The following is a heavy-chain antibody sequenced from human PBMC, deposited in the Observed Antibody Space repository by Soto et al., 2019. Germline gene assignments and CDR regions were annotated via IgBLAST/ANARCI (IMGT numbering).Heavy chain of an antibody. CDR1: GDSMNNGGYY. Sequence: PSETLSLTCSVSGDSMNNGGYYWSWIRQLPGKGLEWIGYIYSNGDTYYNPSLKSRLTISVDTSKNQFSLNLTSVTAADTAVYYCARRGGSSSRYYYYALDVWGQGTTVTVSS. V-gene: IGHV4-31*03. D-gene: IGHD6-6*01. CDR3: ARRGGSSSRYYYYALDV. CDR2: IYSNGDT. J-gene: IGHJ6*02.